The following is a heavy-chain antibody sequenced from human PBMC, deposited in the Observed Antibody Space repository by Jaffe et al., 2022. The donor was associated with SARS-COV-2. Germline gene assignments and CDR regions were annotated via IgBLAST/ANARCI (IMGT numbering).Heavy chain of an antibody. CDR3: ARDRGMTSSSWYLRN. V-gene: IGHV3-30*04. Sequence: QVQLVESGGGVVQPGRSLRLSCAASGFTFTNYAMHWVRQAPGKGLEWVAVISYDGSNKYNAGSVKGRFTISRDNSKNTLYLQMNSLRAEDTAVYYCARDRGMTSSSWYLRNWGQGTLVTVSS. J-gene: IGHJ4*02. D-gene: IGHD6-13*01. CDR1: GFTFTNYA. CDR2: ISYDGSNK.